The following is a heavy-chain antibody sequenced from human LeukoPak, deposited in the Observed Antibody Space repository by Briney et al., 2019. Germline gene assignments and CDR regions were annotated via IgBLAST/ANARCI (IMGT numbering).Heavy chain of an antibody. CDR1: GFTFSSYA. D-gene: IGHD3-10*01. Sequence: RGGSLRLSCAASGFTFSSYAMSWVRQAPGKGLEWVSAISGSGGSTYYADSVKGRFTISRDNSKNTLYLQMNSLRAEDTAVYYCAKDGSGSYYYYGMDVWGKGTTVTVSS. CDR3: AKDGSGSYYYYGMDV. V-gene: IGHV3-23*01. J-gene: IGHJ6*04. CDR2: ISGSGGST.